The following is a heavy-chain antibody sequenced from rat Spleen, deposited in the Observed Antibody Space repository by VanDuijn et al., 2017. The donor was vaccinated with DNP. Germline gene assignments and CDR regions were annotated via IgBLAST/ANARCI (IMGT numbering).Heavy chain of an antibody. Sequence: EVKLVVSGGGLVQPGRSLKLSCAASGIIFNDYYMAWVRQPPTKALEWVASISYDGASSYYRDSVKDRFTISRDNARSILDLQLDSLRSEDTATYYCTTGGPYYFDFWAQGVMVTVSS. V-gene: IGHV5-20*01. CDR2: ISYDGASS. CDR3: TTGGPYYFDF. CDR1: GIIFNDYY. J-gene: IGHJ2*01.